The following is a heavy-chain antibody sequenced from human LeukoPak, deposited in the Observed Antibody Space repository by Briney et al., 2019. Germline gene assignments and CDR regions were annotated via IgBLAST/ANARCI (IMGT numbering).Heavy chain of an antibody. J-gene: IGHJ5*02. CDR3: ARRLTQYDCFDP. Sequence: SQTLSLTCAISGDSVSSNSVTWNWIRQSPSRGLEWLGRTYYRSTWYNDYAVSVSGRITVNPDTSKNQFSLHLNSVTPEDTAVYYCARRLTQYDCFDPWGQGILVTVSS. V-gene: IGHV6-1*01. D-gene: IGHD2-2*01. CDR1: GDSVSSNSVT. CDR2: TYYRSTWYN.